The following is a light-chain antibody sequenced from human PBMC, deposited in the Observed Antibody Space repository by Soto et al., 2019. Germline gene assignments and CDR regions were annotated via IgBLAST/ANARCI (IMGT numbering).Light chain of an antibody. CDR2: DAS. V-gene: IGKV1-33*01. Sequence: DIQMTQSPSSLSASLGDRVTITCQASQNINNYLNWYQQKPGRAPKLLIYDASNLEAGVPSRFSGSGSGTDFTLTISSLEPEDFAVYYCQQRSNWPPGTFGQGTKVDI. J-gene: IGKJ1*01. CDR1: QNINNY. CDR3: QQRSNWPPGT.